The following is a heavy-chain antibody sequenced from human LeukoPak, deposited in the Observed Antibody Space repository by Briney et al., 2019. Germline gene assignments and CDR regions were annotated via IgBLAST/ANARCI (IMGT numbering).Heavy chain of an antibody. CDR1: GYTFTSYD. CDR3: ARDLKSGPAAIPRSSNWFDP. CDR2: ISAYNGNT. D-gene: IGHD2-2*01. J-gene: IGHJ5*02. V-gene: IGHV1-18*01. Sequence: ASVKVSCKASGYTFTSYDINWVRQAPGQGLEWMGWISAYNGNTNYAQKLQGRVTMTTDTSTSTAYMELRSLRSDDTAVYYCARDLKSGPAAIPRSSNWFDPWGQGTLVTVSS.